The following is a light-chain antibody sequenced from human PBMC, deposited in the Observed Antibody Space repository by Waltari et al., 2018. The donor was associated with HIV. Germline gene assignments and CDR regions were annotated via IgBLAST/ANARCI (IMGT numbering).Light chain of an antibody. V-gene: IGLV1-47*01. Sequence: QSALTQPPSTSGTPGQTVTITCSGSSSNIGDNYVSLYQQLPGTAPKLLIYRNSQRPSGVRDRFSGSKSGTSASLAINDLRSEDEAEYHCAAWDDSLSGWVFGGGTNLTVL. CDR2: RNS. J-gene: IGLJ3*02. CDR3: AAWDDSLSGWV. CDR1: SSNIGDNY.